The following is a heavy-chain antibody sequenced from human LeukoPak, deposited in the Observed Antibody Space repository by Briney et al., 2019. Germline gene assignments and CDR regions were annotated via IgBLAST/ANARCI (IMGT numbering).Heavy chain of an antibody. D-gene: IGHD1-14*01. J-gene: IGHJ4*02. Sequence: ASVKVSCKASGGTFSSYAISWVRQAPGQGLEWMGGIIPIFGTANYAQKFQGRVTIAADESTSTAYMELSSLRSEDTAVYYCAREQPEGYFDYWGQGTLVTVSS. CDR1: GGTFSSYA. CDR3: AREQPEGYFDY. CDR2: IIPIFGTA. V-gene: IGHV1-69*13.